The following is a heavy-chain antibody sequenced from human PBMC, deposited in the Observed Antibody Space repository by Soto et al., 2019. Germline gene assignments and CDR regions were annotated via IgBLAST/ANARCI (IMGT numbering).Heavy chain of an antibody. V-gene: IGHV2-70*01. D-gene: IGHD6-19*01. J-gene: IGHJ6*02. Sequence: SGPTLVNPTQTLTLTCTFSGFSLSTSGMCVSWIRQPPGKALEWLALIDWDDDKYYSTSLKTRLTISKDTSKNQVVLTMTNMDHVDKDTYYCARITGGYSSGLNRTYYYYGMDAWGQGTTVTVSS. CDR3: ARITGGYSSGLNRTYYYYGMDA. CDR1: GFSLSTSGMC. CDR2: IDWDDDK.